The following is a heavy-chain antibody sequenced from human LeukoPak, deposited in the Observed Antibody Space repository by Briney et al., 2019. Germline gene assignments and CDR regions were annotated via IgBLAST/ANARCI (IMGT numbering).Heavy chain of an antibody. CDR2: ISSSSTYI. V-gene: IGHV3-21*01. CDR1: GFTFSSYS. D-gene: IGHD2/OR15-2a*01. J-gene: IGHJ4*02. Sequence: GGSLRLSCAASGFTFSSYSMNWVRQAPGKGLEWVSSISSSSTYIYYADSVKGRFTISRDNAKNSLYLQMNSLRAEDTAVYYCARGVLGGSTVKNPFDYWGQGTLVTVSS. CDR3: ARGVLGGSTVKNPFDY.